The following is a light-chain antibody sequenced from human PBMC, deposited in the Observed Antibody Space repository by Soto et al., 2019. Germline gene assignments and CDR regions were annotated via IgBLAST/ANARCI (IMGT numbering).Light chain of an antibody. CDR1: QSISSY. J-gene: IGKJ2*01. Sequence: DIQMTQSPSSLSASVGDRVTITCRASQSISSYLNWYQQKPGKAPNLLIFGASSLQSGVPSRFSGSGSGTDFILTITSLQPEDFAGYYCQQSYNTPYTFGQGTKLEIK. CDR2: GAS. V-gene: IGKV1-39*01. CDR3: QQSYNTPYT.